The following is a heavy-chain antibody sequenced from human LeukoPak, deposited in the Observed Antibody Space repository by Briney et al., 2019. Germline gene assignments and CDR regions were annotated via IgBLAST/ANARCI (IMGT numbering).Heavy chain of an antibody. CDR3: ARAITGTTSYYFDY. CDR2: MNPNSGNT. V-gene: IGHV1-8*03. Sequence: ASVKVSCKASGYTFTSYDINWVRQATGQGLEWMGWMNPNSGNTGYAQKFQGRVTITRNTSISTAYMELSSLRSEDTAVYYCARAITGTTSYYFDYWGQGTLVTVSS. J-gene: IGHJ4*02. CDR1: GYTFTSYD. D-gene: IGHD1-7*01.